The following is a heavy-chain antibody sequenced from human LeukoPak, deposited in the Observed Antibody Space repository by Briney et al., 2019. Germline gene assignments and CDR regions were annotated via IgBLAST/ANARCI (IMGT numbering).Heavy chain of an antibody. Sequence: GGSLRLSCAASGFTFSDYYMSWIRQAPGKGLEWVSYISSSGSTIYYADSVKGRFTISRDNAKNSLYLQMNSLRAEDTAVYYCARAPSKMATLVGNRFDPWGQGTLVTVSS. CDR1: GFTFSDYY. CDR2: ISSSGSTI. V-gene: IGHV3-11*01. J-gene: IGHJ5*02. CDR3: ARAPSKMATLVGNRFDP. D-gene: IGHD5-24*01.